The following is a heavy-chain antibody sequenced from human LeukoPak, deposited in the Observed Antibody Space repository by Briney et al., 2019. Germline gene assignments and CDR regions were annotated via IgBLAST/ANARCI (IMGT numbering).Heavy chain of an antibody. CDR2: ISGSGGST. CDR3: AKDIGYGDYGGFDY. D-gene: IGHD4-17*01. J-gene: IGHJ4*02. CDR1: GFTFSSYA. Sequence: GGSLRLSCAASGFTFSSYAMSWVRQAPGKGLEWVSAISGSGGSTYYADSVKGRFTISIDNSKNTLYLQMNSLRAEDTAVYYCAKDIGYGDYGGFDYWGQGTLVTVSS. V-gene: IGHV3-23*01.